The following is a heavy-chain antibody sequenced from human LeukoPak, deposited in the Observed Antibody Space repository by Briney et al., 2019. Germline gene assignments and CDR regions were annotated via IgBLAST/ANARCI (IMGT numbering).Heavy chain of an antibody. J-gene: IGHJ6*02. CDR3: ASGVVSNYYGMDV. Sequence: GESLKISCKGSGYSFTSYWIGWVRQMPGKGLEWMGIIYPGDSDTRYSPSFRGQVTISADKSISTAYLQWSSLKASDTAMYYCASGVVSNYYGMDVWGQGTTVTVSS. CDR1: GYSFTSYW. D-gene: IGHD2-21*01. CDR2: IYPGDSDT. V-gene: IGHV5-51*01.